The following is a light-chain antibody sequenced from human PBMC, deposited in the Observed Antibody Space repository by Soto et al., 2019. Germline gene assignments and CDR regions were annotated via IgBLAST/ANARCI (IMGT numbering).Light chain of an antibody. V-gene: IGLV1-47*01. CDR3: AAWDDSLSAL. Sequence: QSVLTQPPSASGTPGQRVTISCSGSSSNIGGNYVYWYQQLPGTAPNLLIYRYNQRPSGVPDRFSGSKSGTSASLAISGLRSEDEADYYCAAWDDSLSALFGGGTKVTVL. CDR1: SSNIGGNY. CDR2: RYN. J-gene: IGLJ2*01.